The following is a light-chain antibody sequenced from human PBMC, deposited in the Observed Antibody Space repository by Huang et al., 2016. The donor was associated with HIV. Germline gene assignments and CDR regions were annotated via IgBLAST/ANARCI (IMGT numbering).Light chain of an antibody. CDR1: QSVRNNY. CDR3: QQYGGSPRT. Sequence: EIVLTQSPGTLSLSPGERATLSCRASQSVRNNYVAWYQQKPGQALRLPRYGASTRATGIPDRFSGSGSVTDFTLTISRLEPEDFAVYYCQQYGGSPRTFGQGTKVEIK. V-gene: IGKV3-20*01. J-gene: IGKJ1*01. CDR2: GAS.